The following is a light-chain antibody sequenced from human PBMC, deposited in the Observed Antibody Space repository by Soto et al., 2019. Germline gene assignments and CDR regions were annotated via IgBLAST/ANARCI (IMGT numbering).Light chain of an antibody. CDR3: QQANSFPIT. Sequence: DIQMTQSPSSVSASVGDRVTITCRASRAISSWLAWYQQKPGQAPKLLIYATSNLQSGVPSRFSGSGSGTDFILTISSLQPEDFATYYCQQANSFPITFGQGTRLEMK. V-gene: IGKV1-12*01. CDR1: RAISSW. J-gene: IGKJ5*01. CDR2: ATS.